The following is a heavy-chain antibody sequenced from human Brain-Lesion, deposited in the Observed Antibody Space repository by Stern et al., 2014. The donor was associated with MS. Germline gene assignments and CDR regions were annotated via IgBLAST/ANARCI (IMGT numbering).Heavy chain of an antibody. V-gene: IGHV1-24*01. CDR2: FDPEDGET. J-gene: IGHJ4*02. CDR3: ATLSPGAGGNYYRHFDY. D-gene: IGHD1-26*01. Sequence: QVQLVESEAEVKKPGASVKVSCKVSGYTLTELSMHWVRHAPRKGLEWMGGFDPEDGETIYAQKFQGRVTMTEDTSTDTAYMELSSLRSEDTAVYYCATLSPGAGGNYYRHFDYWGQGTLVTVSS. CDR1: GYTLTELS.